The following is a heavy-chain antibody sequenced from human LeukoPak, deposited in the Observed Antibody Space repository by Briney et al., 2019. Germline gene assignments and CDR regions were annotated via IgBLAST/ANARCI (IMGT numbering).Heavy chain of an antibody. V-gene: IGHV3-74*01. CDR1: GFTFSSYW. J-gene: IGHJ4*02. CDR2: IDTDGSDT. Sequence: GGSLRLSCAASGFTFSSYWMHWVRQAPGKGLVWVSRIDTDGSDTSYADSVKGRFTISRDNAKNTLYLQMNSLRGEDTAVYYCARDRYPAAREFDYWGQGTLVTVSS. CDR3: ARDRYPAAREFDY. D-gene: IGHD2-2*01.